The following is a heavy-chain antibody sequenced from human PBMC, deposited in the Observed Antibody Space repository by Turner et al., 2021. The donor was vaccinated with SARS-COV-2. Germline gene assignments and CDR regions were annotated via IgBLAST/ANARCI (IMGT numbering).Heavy chain of an antibody. CDR1: GYTFTDYY. D-gene: IGHD4-4*01. CDR3: YRGPDAFDI. V-gene: IGHV1-2*02. CDR2: INPNSGGT. J-gene: IGHJ3*02. Sequence: QVQLVQSGAGVKKPGATVKVSCKTSGYTFTDYYVHWVRQAPGQGLEWMGWINPNSGGTNYVQKFQGRVTMTRDTSISTAYMEVSRLRSDDTAVYYCYRGPDAFDIWGQGTMVTVSS.